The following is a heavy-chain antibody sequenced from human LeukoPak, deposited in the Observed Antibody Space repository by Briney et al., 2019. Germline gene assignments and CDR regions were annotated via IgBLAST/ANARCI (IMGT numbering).Heavy chain of an antibody. Sequence: GGSLRLSCAASGFTFSSYGMHWVRQAPGKGLEWVAVISYDGNNEFYPDSVKGRFTISRDNSKNTLYLQMNSLRAEDTAVYYCAKARLSGYKTEYFDYWGQGTLVTVSS. V-gene: IGHV3-30*18. J-gene: IGHJ4*02. CDR1: GFTFSSYG. CDR2: ISYDGNNE. D-gene: IGHD3-22*01. CDR3: AKARLSGYKTEYFDY.